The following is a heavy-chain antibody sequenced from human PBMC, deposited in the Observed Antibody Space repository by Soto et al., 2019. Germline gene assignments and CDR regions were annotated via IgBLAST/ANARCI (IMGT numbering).Heavy chain of an antibody. V-gene: IGHV3-66*01. CDR1: GFTVNTAY. CDR3: ARAATVTTFFDY. Sequence: EVQLVESGGDLVQPGGSLRLSCAASGFTVNTAYMSWVRQIPGKGLQWVSIIHSDGTTYYADSVKGRFTVYRDSSKNTVYLQMSSLSAEDTAIYDCARAATVTTFFDYWGQGTLVTVSS. J-gene: IGHJ4*02. CDR2: IHSDGTT. D-gene: IGHD4-17*01.